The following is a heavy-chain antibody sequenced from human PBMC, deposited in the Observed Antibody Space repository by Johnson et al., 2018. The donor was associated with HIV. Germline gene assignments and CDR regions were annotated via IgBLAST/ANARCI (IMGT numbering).Heavy chain of an antibody. V-gene: IGHV3-15*01. CDR1: GFTFSNAW. CDR2: IKSKTDGGTT. Sequence: VQLVESGGGLVKPGGSLRLSCAASGFTFSNAWMSWVRQAPGKGLEWVGRIKSKTDGGTTDYAAPVKGRFTISRDDSKNTLYLQMNSLKTEDTAVYYCARLEDRGRGAFDIWGQGTMVTVSS. D-gene: IGHD3-10*01. J-gene: IGHJ3*02. CDR3: ARLEDRGRGAFDI.